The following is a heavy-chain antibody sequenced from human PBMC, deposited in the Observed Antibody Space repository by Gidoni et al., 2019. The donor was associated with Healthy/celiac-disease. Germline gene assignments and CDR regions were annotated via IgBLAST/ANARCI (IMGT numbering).Heavy chain of an antibody. CDR3: AFEYYDFWSGYSPDAFDI. D-gene: IGHD3-3*01. V-gene: IGHV3-21*01. CDR2: ISSSSSYI. CDR1: GFTFSRYS. Sequence: EVQLVESGGGLVKPGGSLRLSCAPSGFTFSRYSLNWVRQAPGKGLEWVSSISSSSSYIYYADSVKGRFTISRDNAKNSLYLQMNSLRAEDTAVYYCAFEYYDFWSGYSPDAFDIWGQGTMVTVSS. J-gene: IGHJ3*02.